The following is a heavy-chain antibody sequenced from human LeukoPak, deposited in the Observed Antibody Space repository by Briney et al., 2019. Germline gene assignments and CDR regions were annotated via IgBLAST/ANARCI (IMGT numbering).Heavy chain of an antibody. Sequence: PGGSLRLSCAASGFTFDDYGMSWVRQAPGKGLEWVSSIKWNGGSTGYADSVKGRFTISRDNAKNSLYLQMNSLRAEDTALYYCARDGGDCSGDSCYVDCWGQGTLVTVSS. CDR1: GFTFDDYG. J-gene: IGHJ4*02. V-gene: IGHV3-20*04. D-gene: IGHD2-15*01. CDR3: ARDGGDCSGDSCYVDC. CDR2: IKWNGGST.